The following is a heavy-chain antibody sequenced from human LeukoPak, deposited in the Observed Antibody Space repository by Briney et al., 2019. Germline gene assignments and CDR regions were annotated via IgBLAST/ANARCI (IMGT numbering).Heavy chain of an antibody. Sequence: PSETLSLTCAVYGGSFSAYYWNWIRQPPGKGLEWIGEINHSRSTNYNPSLKSRVTLSVDTSKNQFSLKLSSVTAADTAVYYCARGNYYDSKRYFQHWGQGTLVTVSS. CDR2: INHSRST. V-gene: IGHV4-34*01. J-gene: IGHJ1*01. CDR3: ARGNYYDSKRYFQH. CDR1: GGSFSAYY. D-gene: IGHD3-22*01.